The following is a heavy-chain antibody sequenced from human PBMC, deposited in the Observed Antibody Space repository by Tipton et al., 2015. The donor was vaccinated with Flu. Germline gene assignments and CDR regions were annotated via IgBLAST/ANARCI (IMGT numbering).Heavy chain of an antibody. CDR1: GGSISSYY. CDR3: ARGLGIFDY. CDR2: IYYSGST. Sequence: TLSLTCTVSGGSISSYYWSWIRQPPGKGLEWIGYIYYSGSTNYNPSLKSRATISVDTSKNQFSLKLSSVTAADTAVYYCARGLGIFDYWGQGTLVTVSS. J-gene: IGHJ4*02. D-gene: IGHD7-27*01. V-gene: IGHV4-59*01.